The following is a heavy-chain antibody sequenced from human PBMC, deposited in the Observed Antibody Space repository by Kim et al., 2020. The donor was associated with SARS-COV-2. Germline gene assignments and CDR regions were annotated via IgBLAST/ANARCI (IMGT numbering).Heavy chain of an antibody. D-gene: IGHD3-10*01. V-gene: IGHV1-69*13. CDR2: IIPIFGTA. CDR3: AREPYNYYGSGSYTDY. Sequence: SVKVSCKASGGTFSSYAISWVRQAPGQGLEWMGGIIPIFGTANYAQKFQGRVTITADESTSTAYMELSSLRSEDTAVYYCAREPYNYYGSGSYTDYWGQGTLVTVSS. CDR1: GGTFSSYA. J-gene: IGHJ4*02.